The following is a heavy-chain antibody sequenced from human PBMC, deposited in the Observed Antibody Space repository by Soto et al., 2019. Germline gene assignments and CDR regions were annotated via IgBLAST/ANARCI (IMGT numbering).Heavy chain of an antibody. CDR1: GYTFTGYY. CDR2: INPNSGGT. D-gene: IGHD4-4*01. Sequence: GASVKVSCKASGYTFTGYYIHWVRQAPGQGLEWMGWINPNSGGTNYARKFQGWVTMTRDTSISTAYMELSRLRSDDTAVYYCVRDGGMATVPTLDFDYWGQGTLVTVSS. CDR3: VRDGGMATVPTLDFDY. J-gene: IGHJ4*02. V-gene: IGHV1-2*04.